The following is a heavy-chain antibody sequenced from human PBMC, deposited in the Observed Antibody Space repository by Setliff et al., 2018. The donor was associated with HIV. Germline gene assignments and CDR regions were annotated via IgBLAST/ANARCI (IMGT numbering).Heavy chain of an antibody. J-gene: IGHJ4*02. CDR2: ISSSGKYI. D-gene: IGHD1-26*01. V-gene: IGHV3-21*01. CDR1: GFTFSIYS. Sequence: PGGSLRLSCTASGFTFSIYSMNWVRQAPGKGLEWVSSISSSGKYIYYADSVKGRFTISRGNAKNSLYLQMNSLRAEDTAVYYCAPLVGATGAPSYWGQGTLVTVSS. CDR3: APLVGATGAPSY.